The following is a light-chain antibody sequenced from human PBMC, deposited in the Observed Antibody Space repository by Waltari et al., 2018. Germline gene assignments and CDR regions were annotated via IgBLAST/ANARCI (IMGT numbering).Light chain of an antibody. J-gene: IGKJ2*03. CDR3: HQYNSYSQS. CDR2: DAS. CDR1: HTINTW. V-gene: IGKV1-5*01. Sequence: QMTQSPSTLSASIGDRVAITCRASHTINTWLAWYQQKPGKAPRVLIYDASTLASGVPSRFRGSGSGTEFTLTISSLQPDDFATYYCHQYNSYSQSFGQGTNVEVK.